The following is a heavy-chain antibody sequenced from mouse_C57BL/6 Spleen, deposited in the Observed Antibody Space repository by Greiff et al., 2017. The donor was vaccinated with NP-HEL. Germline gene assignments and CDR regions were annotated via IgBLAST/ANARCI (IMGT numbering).Heavy chain of an antibody. D-gene: IGHD3-2*02. Sequence: QVQLQQSGAELVKPGASVKISCKASGYAFSSYWMNWVKQRPGKGLEWIGQIYPGDGDTNYNGKFKGKATLTADKSSSTAYMQLSSLTSEDSAVYFCARSRTAQASFAYWGQGTLVTVSA. J-gene: IGHJ3*01. CDR2: IYPGDGDT. CDR1: GYAFSSYW. CDR3: ARSRTAQASFAY. V-gene: IGHV1-80*01.